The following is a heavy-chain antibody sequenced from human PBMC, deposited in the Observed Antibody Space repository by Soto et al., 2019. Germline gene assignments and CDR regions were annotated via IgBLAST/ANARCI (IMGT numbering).Heavy chain of an antibody. D-gene: IGHD7-27*01. CDR3: AREPQQDWGLHYYYGMDV. V-gene: IGHV1-3*01. CDR2: INAGNGNT. Sequence: ASVKVSCKASGYTFTSYAMHWVRQAPGQRLEWMGWINAGNGNTKYSQKFQGRVTTTRDTSASTAYMELSSLRSEDTAVYYCAREPQQDWGLHYYYGMDVWGQGTTVTVSS. J-gene: IGHJ6*02. CDR1: GYTFTSYA.